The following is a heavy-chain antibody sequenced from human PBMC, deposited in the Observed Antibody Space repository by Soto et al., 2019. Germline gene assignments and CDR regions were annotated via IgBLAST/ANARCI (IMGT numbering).Heavy chain of an antibody. Sequence: PSETLSLTCPVSGASITNLYWSLIRQSASKGLEWIGRIYTRGSTDYNPSLKSRVTMSIDTSKNLVSLTLTSVTAADTAVYYCARGGAYYFDSWGQGILVTVSS. CDR2: IYTRGST. V-gene: IGHV4-4*07. D-gene: IGHD3-16*01. J-gene: IGHJ4*02. CDR3: ARGGAYYFDS. CDR1: GASITNLY.